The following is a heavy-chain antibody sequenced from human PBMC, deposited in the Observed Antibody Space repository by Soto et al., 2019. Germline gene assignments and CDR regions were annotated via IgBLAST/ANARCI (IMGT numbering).Heavy chain of an antibody. J-gene: IGHJ6*03. CDR3: ARGRRCSGGSCYPYYYYYYMDV. V-gene: IGHV1-8*01. D-gene: IGHD2-15*01. CDR2: MNPNSGNT. CDR1: GYTFTSYD. Sequence: QVQLVQSGAEVKKPGASVKVSCKASGYTFTSYDINWVRQATGQGLEWMGWMNPNSGNTGYAQKFQDRVTMTRNTSISTGYMELSSLRSEDTAVYYCARGRRCSGGSCYPYYYYYYMDVWGKGTTVTVSS.